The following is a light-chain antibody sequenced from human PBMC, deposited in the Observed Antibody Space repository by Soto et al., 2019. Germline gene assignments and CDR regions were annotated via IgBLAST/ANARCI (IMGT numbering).Light chain of an antibody. Sequence: EIVMTQAPATLFVSPGERATLSCRASQSVSSNLAWYQQKPGQAPRLLIYGASTRATGIPARFSGSGSGTEFTLTISSLQSEDFAVYYCQQHNNWPSITFGQGTRLEIK. J-gene: IGKJ5*01. CDR2: GAS. CDR3: QQHNNWPSIT. CDR1: QSVSSN. V-gene: IGKV3-15*01.